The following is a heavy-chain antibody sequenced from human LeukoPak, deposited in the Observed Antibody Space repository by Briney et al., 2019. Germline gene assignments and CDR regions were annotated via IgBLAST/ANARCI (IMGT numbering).Heavy chain of an antibody. D-gene: IGHD6-6*01. CDR1: GGSISSYY. CDR3: ARYSSSPSSTDFDY. CDR2: IYYSGST. Sequence: KTSETLSLTCTVSGGSISSYYWSWIRQPPGKGLEWIGYIYYSGSTNYNPSLKSRVTISVDTSKNQFSLKLSSVTAADTAVYYCARYSSSPSSTDFDYWGQGTLVTVSS. J-gene: IGHJ4*02. V-gene: IGHV4-59*01.